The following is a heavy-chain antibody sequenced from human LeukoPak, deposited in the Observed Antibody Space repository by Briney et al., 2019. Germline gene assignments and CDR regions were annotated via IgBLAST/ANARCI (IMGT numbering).Heavy chain of an antibody. D-gene: IGHD1-26*01. CDR3: VRASSGSHGDY. J-gene: IGHJ4*02. CDR2: INPDGSWA. Sequence: GGSLRLSCAASGFTFSSYRMHWVRQAPGKGLVWVSRINPDGSWASYADSVKGRFTISRDNAKNTLNPQMNSLRVEDTAVYYCVRASSGSHGDYWGQGTLVTVSS. V-gene: IGHV3-74*01. CDR1: GFTFSSYR.